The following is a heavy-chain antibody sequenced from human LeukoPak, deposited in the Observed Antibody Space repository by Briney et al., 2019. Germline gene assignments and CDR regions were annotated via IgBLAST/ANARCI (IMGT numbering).Heavy chain of an antibody. J-gene: IGHJ3*02. D-gene: IGHD3-22*01. CDR2: FDYSGST. V-gene: IGHV4-39*07. CDR3: ARDRAHNHDTSGYHGAFDI. Sequence: PSETLSLTCSVSGDSISSTSYYWAWIRQPPGKGLEWIGNFDYSGSTYYNPPLKSRVTISVDASKNQFSLELSSVTAADTAVYYCARDRAHNHDTSGYHGAFDIWGQGTMVTVSS. CDR1: GDSISSTSYY.